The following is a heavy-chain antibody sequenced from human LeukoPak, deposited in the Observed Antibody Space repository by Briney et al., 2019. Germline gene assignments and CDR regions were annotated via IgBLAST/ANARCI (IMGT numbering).Heavy chain of an antibody. J-gene: IGHJ3*02. CDR2: IYPGASDT. CDR1: GYRFNNYW. Sequence: PGESLKISCKGSGYRFNNYWIGWVRQMPGKGLEWMGIIYPGASDTRYSPSFQGQVTISVDKSISTAYLQWSSLKASDTAIFYCARWGTRGAFDIWGQGTVVTVSS. D-gene: IGHD3-16*01. CDR3: ARWGTRGAFDI. V-gene: IGHV5-51*01.